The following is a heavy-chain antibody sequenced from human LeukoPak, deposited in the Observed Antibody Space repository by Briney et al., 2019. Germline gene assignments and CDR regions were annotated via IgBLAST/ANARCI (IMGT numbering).Heavy chain of an antibody. D-gene: IGHD6-13*01. CDR1: GLTSISYW. CDR3: ACSISWPPFDY. J-gene: IGHJ4*02. CDR2: IKQDGSEK. Sequence: GGSLRLSCAASGLTSISYWMSWVRQAPGKGLEWVANIKQDGSEKYYVDSVKGRFTISRDNAKNSLYLQMNSLRAEDTAAYYCACSISWPPFDYWGQGTLVTVSS. V-gene: IGHV3-7*01.